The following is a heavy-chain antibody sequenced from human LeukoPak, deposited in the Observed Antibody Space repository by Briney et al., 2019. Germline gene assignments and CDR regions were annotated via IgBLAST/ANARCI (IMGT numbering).Heavy chain of an antibody. CDR3: ARDLSSSWYVGGLYYYGMDV. CDR1: GFTFSDYY. CDR2: ISSSGSAI. D-gene: IGHD6-13*01. Sequence: GGSPRLSCAASGFTFSDYYMSWIRQAPGKGLEWVSYISSSGSAIYYADSVKGRFTISRDNAKNSLYLQMGSLRAEDTAVYYCARDLSSSWYVGGLYYYGMDVWGQGTTVTVSS. V-gene: IGHV3-11*01. J-gene: IGHJ6*02.